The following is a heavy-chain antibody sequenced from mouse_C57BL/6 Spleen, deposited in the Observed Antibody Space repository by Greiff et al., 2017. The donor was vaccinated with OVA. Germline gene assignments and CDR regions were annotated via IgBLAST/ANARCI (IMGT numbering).Heavy chain of an antibody. V-gene: IGHV1-53*01. Sequence: QVQLQQPGTELVKPGASVKLSCKASGYTFTSYWMHWVKQRPGQGLEWIGNINPSNGGTNYNEKFKSKATLTVDQYSSTAYMQLSSLTSEDSAVYYCAREGVYYGSLYYAMDYWGQGTSVTVSS. CDR1: GYTFTSYW. D-gene: IGHD1-1*01. J-gene: IGHJ4*01. CDR2: INPSNGGT. CDR3: AREGVYYGSLYYAMDY.